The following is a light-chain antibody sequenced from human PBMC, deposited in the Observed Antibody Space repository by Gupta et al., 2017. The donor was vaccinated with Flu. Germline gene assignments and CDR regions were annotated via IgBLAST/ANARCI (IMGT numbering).Light chain of an antibody. CDR1: QGITNS. Sequence: DIQMTQSPSSLSASVGESITITCRASQGITNSLSWYQQKPGKVPKSLIYVTSTLQSGVPSRFSSSGSGTEFTLPNSSLQPEDVATYYCQKYNSVPFTFGPGTKVDIK. V-gene: IGKV1-27*01. J-gene: IGKJ3*01. CDR3: QKYNSVPFT. CDR2: VTS.